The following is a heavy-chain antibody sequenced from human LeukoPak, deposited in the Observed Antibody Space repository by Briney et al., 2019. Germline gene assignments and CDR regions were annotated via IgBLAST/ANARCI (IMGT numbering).Heavy chain of an antibody. CDR3: ARTAAGTIPLDY. Sequence: ASVKVSCKASGGTFSSYAISWVRQAPGQGLEWMGGIIPIFGTANYAQKFQGRVTITADKSTSTAYMELSSLRSEDTAVYYCARTAAGTIPLDYWGQETLVTVSS. D-gene: IGHD6-13*01. J-gene: IGHJ4*02. V-gene: IGHV1-69*06. CDR2: IIPIFGTA. CDR1: GGTFSSYA.